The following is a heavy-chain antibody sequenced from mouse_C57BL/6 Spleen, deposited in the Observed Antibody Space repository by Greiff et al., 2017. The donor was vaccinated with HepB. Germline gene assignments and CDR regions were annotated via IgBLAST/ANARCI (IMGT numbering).Heavy chain of an antibody. CDR1: GYTFTDYE. D-gene: IGHD1-3*01. Sequence: VQLQQSGAELVRPGASVTLSCKASGYTFTDYEMHWVKQTPVHGLEWIRAIDPETGGTAYNQKFKGKAILTADKSSSTAYMELRSLTSEDSAVYYCTRRGSGGYFDVWGTGTTVTVSS. V-gene: IGHV1-15*01. J-gene: IGHJ1*03. CDR2: IDPETGGT. CDR3: TRRGSGGYFDV.